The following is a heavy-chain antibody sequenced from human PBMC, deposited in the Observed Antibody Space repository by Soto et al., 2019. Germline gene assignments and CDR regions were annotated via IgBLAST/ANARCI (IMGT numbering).Heavy chain of an antibody. D-gene: IGHD3-10*01. CDR2: INPNSGGT. V-gene: IGHV1-2*04. J-gene: IGHJ4*02. CDR1: GYTFTGYY. CDR3: ARGYYGSGSYYNGYPVFDY. Sequence: ASVKVSCKASGYTFTGYYMHWVRQAPGQGLEWMGWINPNSGGTNYAQKFQGWVTMTRDTSISTAYMELSRLRSDDMVVYYCARGYYGSGSYYNGYPVFDYWGQGTLVTVSS.